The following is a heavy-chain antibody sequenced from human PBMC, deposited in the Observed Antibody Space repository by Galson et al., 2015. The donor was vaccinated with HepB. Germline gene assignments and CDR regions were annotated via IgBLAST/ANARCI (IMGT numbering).Heavy chain of an antibody. CDR2: ISGNGDST. Sequence: SLRLSCAASGFAFDSHAMSWVCQAPGRGLEWISGISGNGDSTFYADSVKGRFTVSRDNPNNMLYLQMNSLRAEDAGLYFCAKGYGLFDSWAQGILVTVSS. CDR3: AKGYGLFDS. D-gene: IGHD5-18*01. J-gene: IGHJ5*01. V-gene: IGHV3-23*01. CDR1: GFAFDSHA.